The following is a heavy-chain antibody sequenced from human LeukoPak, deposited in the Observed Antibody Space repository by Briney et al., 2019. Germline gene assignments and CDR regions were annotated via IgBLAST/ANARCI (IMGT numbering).Heavy chain of an antibody. Sequence: GGSLRLSCAASGFTFSSYSMTWVRQAPGKGLEWVSSISSSSSYIYYADSVKGRFTISRDNAKNSLYLQMNSLRAEDTAVYYCARVISDSSGYYYIDYWGQGTLVTVSS. CDR2: ISSSSSYI. D-gene: IGHD3-22*01. J-gene: IGHJ4*02. V-gene: IGHV3-21*01. CDR3: ARVISDSSGYYYIDY. CDR1: GFTFSSYS.